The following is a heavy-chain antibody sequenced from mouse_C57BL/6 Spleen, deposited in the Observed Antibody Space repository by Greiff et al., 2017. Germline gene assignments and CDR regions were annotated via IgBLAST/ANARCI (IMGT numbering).Heavy chain of an antibody. V-gene: IGHV1-55*01. CDR2: IYPGSGST. J-gene: IGHJ1*03. D-gene: IGHD6-1*01. Sequence: VQLQQPGAELVKPGASVKMSCKASGYTFTSYWITWVKQRPGQGLEWIGDIYPGSGSTNYNEKFKSKATLTVDTSSSTAYMQLSSLTSEDSAVYYEARRGEMREPALHWYFDVWGTGTTVTVSS. CDR1: GYTFTSYW. CDR3: ARRGEMREPALHWYFDV.